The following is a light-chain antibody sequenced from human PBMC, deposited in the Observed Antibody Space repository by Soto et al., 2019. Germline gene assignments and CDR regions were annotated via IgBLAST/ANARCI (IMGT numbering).Light chain of an antibody. Sequence: QSVLTQPPSASGTPGQRVTISCSGTRSNIGSNYVYWYQQVPGMAPKLVIYKNNQRPSGVSDRFSGSKSGSTASLTISGLRSEDEADYYCAAWDDSLGSHYVFGVGTKVTVL. J-gene: IGLJ1*01. CDR1: RSNIGSNY. CDR2: KNN. V-gene: IGLV1-47*01. CDR3: AAWDDSLGSHYV.